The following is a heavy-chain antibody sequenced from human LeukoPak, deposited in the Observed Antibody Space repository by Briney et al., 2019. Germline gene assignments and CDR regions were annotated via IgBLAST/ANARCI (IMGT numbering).Heavy chain of an antibody. V-gene: IGHV3-48*03. J-gene: IGHJ4*02. D-gene: IGHD2-21*01. Sequence: QSGGSLRLSCAASGFTFSSFEMHWVRQAPGKGLEWVSYISSSGDTLYYANSMKGRFTISRDNAKNSLYLQMNSLRAEDTAVYYCARSLIPYFDYWGQGTLVTVSS. CDR1: GFTFSSFE. CDR3: ARSLIPYFDY. CDR2: ISSSGDTL.